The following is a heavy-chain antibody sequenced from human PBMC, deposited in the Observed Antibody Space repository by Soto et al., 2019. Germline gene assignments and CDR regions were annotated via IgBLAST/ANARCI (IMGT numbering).Heavy chain of an antibody. CDR3: ARDKGNGREAADY. CDR2: ISAYDGHT. D-gene: IGHD6-25*01. V-gene: IGHV1-18*01. Sequence: ASVKVSCKASGYTFTNYGISWVRQAPGQGLEWMGWISAYDGHTYFAQNFQDRVTMTTHTSTTTAYMELRSLRSDDTAVYYCARDKGNGREAADYWGQGTLVTVS. CDR1: GYTFTNYG. J-gene: IGHJ4*02.